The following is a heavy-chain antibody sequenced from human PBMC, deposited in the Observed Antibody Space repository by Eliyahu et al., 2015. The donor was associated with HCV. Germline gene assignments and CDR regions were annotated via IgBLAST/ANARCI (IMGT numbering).Heavy chain of an antibody. J-gene: IGHJ6*03. CDR1: GFTFSSYA. CDR3: ARDPAVGVYYYYYMDV. Sequence: GFTFSSYAVHWVRQAPGKGLSWVAVISFDGSNKHYADSVKGRFTISRDNSKSTLYLQMNSLRAEDTAVYYCARDPAVGVYYYYYMDVWGKGTTVTVSS. V-gene: IGHV3-30*04. CDR2: ISFDGSNK.